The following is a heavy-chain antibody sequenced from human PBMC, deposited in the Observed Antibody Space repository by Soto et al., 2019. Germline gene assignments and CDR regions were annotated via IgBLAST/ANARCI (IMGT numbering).Heavy chain of an antibody. CDR2: INHSGST. V-gene: IGHV4-34*01. J-gene: IGHJ6*02. Sequence: SETLSLTCAVYGGSFSGYYWSWIRQPPGKGLEWIGEINHSGSTNYNPSLKSRVTISVDTSKNQFSLKLSSVTAADTAVYYCARGRIAAAGKYYHYYYGIDVWGQGTTVTVS. CDR1: GGSFSGYY. CDR3: ARGRIAAAGKYYHYYYGIDV. D-gene: IGHD6-13*01.